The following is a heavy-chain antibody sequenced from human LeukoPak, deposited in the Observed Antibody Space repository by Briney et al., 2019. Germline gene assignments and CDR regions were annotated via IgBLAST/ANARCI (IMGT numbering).Heavy chain of an antibody. CDR1: GGSISSGGYY. V-gene: IGHV4-31*03. D-gene: IGHD6-13*01. CDR2: IYYSGST. Sequence: SQTLSLTCTVSGGSISSGGYYCSWIRQHPGRGLEWIGYIYYSGSTYYNPSLKSRVTISADTSKNQFSLKLSSVTAADTAVYYCARARSAAGNFDYWGRGTLVTVSS. J-gene: IGHJ4*02. CDR3: ARARSAAGNFDY.